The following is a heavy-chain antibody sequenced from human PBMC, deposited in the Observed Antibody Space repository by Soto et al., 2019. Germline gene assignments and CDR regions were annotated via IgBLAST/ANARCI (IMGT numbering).Heavy chain of an antibody. CDR2: ISYDGSNK. CDR1: GFTFSSYA. V-gene: IGHV3-30-3*01. D-gene: IGHD3-10*01. J-gene: IGHJ4*02. Sequence: QVQLVESGGGVVQPGRSLRLSCAASGFTFSSYAMHWVRQAPGKGLEWVAVISYDGSNKYYADSVKGRFTISRDNSKNTLYLQMNSLRAEDTAVYYCARDHGFGTPGVYWGQGTLVTVSS. CDR3: ARDHGFGTPGVY.